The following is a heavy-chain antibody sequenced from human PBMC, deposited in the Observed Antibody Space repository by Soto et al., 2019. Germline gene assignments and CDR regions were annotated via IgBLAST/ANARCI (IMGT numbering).Heavy chain of an antibody. Sequence: QVQLVQSGAEVKKPGAAVKVSCKASGYTFTSYGISWVRQAPGQGLEWMGWISAYNGNTNYAQKLQGRVTMTTDTSTSSAYMELRIRRSDDTAVYYCARDGGGSYFSVDYYYGMDVWGQGTTVTVSS. CDR2: ISAYNGNT. CDR1: GYTFTSYG. CDR3: ARDGGGSYFSVDYYYGMDV. V-gene: IGHV1-18*04. J-gene: IGHJ6*02. D-gene: IGHD1-26*01.